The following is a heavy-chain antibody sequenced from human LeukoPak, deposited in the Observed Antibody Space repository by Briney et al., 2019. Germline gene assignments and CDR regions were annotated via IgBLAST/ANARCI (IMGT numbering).Heavy chain of an antibody. V-gene: IGHV3-53*01. Sequence: PGRSLRLSCAASGFTVSSSHMSWVRQAPGKGLEWVSVIYSGGSTSYADSVKGRFIISRDNSKNTLYLQMNSLRAEDTAVYYCARRSPIAGAGPRRLEDWGQGTLVTVSS. CDR2: IYSGGST. D-gene: IGHD6-13*01. CDR3: ARRSPIAGAGPRRLED. J-gene: IGHJ4*02. CDR1: GFTVSSSH.